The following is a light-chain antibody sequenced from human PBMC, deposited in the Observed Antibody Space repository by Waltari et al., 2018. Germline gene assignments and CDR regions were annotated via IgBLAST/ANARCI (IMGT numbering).Light chain of an antibody. J-gene: IGKJ2*01. CDR1: DILSPSY. Sequence: EIVLTQSPDTLSLSLGERATLSCRASDILSPSYLAWYQQRPGQAPRPLIFGTSSTAAGTPDRFSGSGSGTDFTLTISRLQAEDVAVYYCQQYGVSPIYTFGQGTKLEIK. CDR3: QQYGVSPIYT. V-gene: IGKV3-20*01. CDR2: GTS.